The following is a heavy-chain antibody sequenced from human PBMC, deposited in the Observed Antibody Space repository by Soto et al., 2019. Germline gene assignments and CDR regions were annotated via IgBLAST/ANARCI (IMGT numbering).Heavy chain of an antibody. J-gene: IGHJ4*02. CDR3: VKGLGFGSGWYRGFGY. CDR2: MSWNNDNI. V-gene: IGHV3-9*01. D-gene: IGHD6-19*01. CDR1: GFMFDDYA. Sequence: EVQLVESGGGLVQPGRSLRLSCAASGFMFDDYAMHWVRQAPGKGLEWVSGMSWNNDNIGYADSVKGRFTISRDNARNSLYLQMNSLRNEDTALYYCVKGLGFGSGWYRGFGYWGQGTVVSVSS.